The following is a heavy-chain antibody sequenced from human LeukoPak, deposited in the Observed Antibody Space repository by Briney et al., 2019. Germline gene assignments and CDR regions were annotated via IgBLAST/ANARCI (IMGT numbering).Heavy chain of an antibody. CDR3: ANLVVATHYFDY. CDR1: GFTFSSYG. D-gene: IGHD2-15*01. Sequence: PGGSLRLSCAASGFTFSSYGMSWARQAPGKGLEWVSAISGSGGSTYYADSVKGRFTISRDNSKNTLYLQMNSLRAEDTAVYYCANLVVATHYFDYWGQGTLVTVSS. V-gene: IGHV3-23*01. CDR2: ISGSGGST. J-gene: IGHJ4*02.